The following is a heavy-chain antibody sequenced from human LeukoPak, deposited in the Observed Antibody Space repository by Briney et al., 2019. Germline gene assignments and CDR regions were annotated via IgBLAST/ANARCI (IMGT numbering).Heavy chain of an antibody. V-gene: IGHV3-23*01. CDR1: GFTFSSYA. J-gene: IGHJ4*02. Sequence: PGGSLSLSCAASGFTFSSYAMSWVRQAPGKGPEWVSSISGPGRSTYYADSVRGRFTISRDNAKNTLYLQMNSLRVEDTAVYYCARDDPTVTTGPPVGSWGQGTLVTVSS. CDR2: ISGPGRST. D-gene: IGHD4-17*01. CDR3: ARDDPTVTTGPPVGS.